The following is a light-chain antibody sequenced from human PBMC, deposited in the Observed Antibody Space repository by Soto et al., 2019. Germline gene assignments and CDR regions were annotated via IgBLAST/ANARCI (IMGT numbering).Light chain of an antibody. Sequence: ETVMTQSPATLSLSPGERATLSCRASQSVSSKLVWYQQKPGQAPRFLIYGASTRATGIPARFRGSGSGTEFTLTIDSLQSEDFAAYYCQQYNDWPPAFGGGTKVEIK. CDR3: QQYNDWPPA. J-gene: IGKJ4*01. CDR2: GAS. CDR1: QSVSSK. V-gene: IGKV3-15*01.